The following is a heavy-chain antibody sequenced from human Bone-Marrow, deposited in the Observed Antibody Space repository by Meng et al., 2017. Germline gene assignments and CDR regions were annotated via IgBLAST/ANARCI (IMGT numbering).Heavy chain of an antibody. CDR2: ISGSGGST. CDR1: GFTFSSYA. Sequence: GVLLLRGGYCGLTCADSGFTFSSYARSWVRQARGKGLEWVSAISGSGGSTYYADSVKGRFTISRDNSKNTLYLQMNSLRAEDTAVYYCARVHFDYWGQGTLVTVSS. J-gene: IGHJ4*02. CDR3: ARVHFDY. V-gene: IGHV3-23*01.